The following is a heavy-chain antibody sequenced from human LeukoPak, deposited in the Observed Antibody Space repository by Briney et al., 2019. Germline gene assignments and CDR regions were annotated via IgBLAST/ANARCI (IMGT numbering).Heavy chain of an antibody. J-gene: IGHJ4*02. V-gene: IGHV3-30-3*01. CDR2: ISYDGSNK. Sequence: PGRSLRLSCAASGFTFSSYAMHWVRQAPGKGLEWVAVISYDGSNKYYADSVKGRFTISRDNSKNTLYLQMNSLRAEDTAVYYCARTLWFGESPFDYWGQGTLVTVSS. CDR1: GFTFSSYA. D-gene: IGHD3-10*01. CDR3: ARTLWFGESPFDY.